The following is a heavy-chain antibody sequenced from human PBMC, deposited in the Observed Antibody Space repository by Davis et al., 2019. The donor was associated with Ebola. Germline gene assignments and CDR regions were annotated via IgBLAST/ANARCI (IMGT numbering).Heavy chain of an antibody. CDR2: MRYDDSDK. Sequence: GGSLRLSCAASGFTFRLYGIHWVRQAPGKGLEWVAFMRYDDSDKYYADSLKGRFTISRDISKNTFYLQMNSLRTEDTALYFCAKPLYSNYEGIYDWGQGTLVTVSS. CDR3: AKPLYSNYEGIYD. D-gene: IGHD4-11*01. V-gene: IGHV3-30*02. J-gene: IGHJ4*02. CDR1: GFTFRLYG.